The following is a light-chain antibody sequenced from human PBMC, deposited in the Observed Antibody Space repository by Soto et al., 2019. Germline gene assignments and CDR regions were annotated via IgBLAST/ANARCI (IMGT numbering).Light chain of an antibody. CDR2: DDS. Sequence: SYELTQPPSVSVAPGQTARITCGGNNIGSKSVHWYQQKPGQAPVLVVYDDSDWPSGIPERFSGSNSGNTATLTISRVEAGDEADYYCQVWDSSSDHLVFGGGTQLTVL. V-gene: IGLV3-21*02. J-gene: IGLJ3*02. CDR3: QVWDSSSDHLV. CDR1: NIGSKS.